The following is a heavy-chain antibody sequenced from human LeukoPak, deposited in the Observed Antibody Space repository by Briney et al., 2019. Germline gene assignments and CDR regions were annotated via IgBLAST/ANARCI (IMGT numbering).Heavy chain of an antibody. CDR3: TTGRLRYYDSSGYSAEDY. J-gene: IGHJ4*02. V-gene: IGHV3-15*01. Sequence: GGSLRLSCAASGFTFSNAWMSWVRQAPGKGLEWVGRIKSKTDGGTTDYAAPVKGRFTISRDDSKNTLYLQMNSLKTEDTAVYYCTTGRLRYYDSSGYSAEDYWGQGILVIVSS. D-gene: IGHD3-22*01. CDR2: IKSKTDGGTT. CDR1: GFTFSNAW.